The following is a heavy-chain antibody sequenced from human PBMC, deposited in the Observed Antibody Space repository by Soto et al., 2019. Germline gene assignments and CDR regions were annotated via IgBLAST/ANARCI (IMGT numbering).Heavy chain of an antibody. V-gene: IGHV3-23*01. CDR2: ISSSGGST. D-gene: IGHD6-13*01. CDR3: AGGSRWSGVDY. Sequence: EVQLLESGGGLVQPGGSLRLSCAASEFTFSSYAMSWVRQAPGKGLEWVSAISSSGGSTYYADSVKGRFTISRDNSKNTLYLQMDSLKSEDMAVYYCAGGSRWSGVDYWGQGTLVTVSS. CDR1: EFTFSSYA. J-gene: IGHJ4*02.